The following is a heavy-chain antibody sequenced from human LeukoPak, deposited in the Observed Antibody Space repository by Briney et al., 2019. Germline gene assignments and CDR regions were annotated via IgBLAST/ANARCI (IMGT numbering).Heavy chain of an antibody. V-gene: IGHV4-61*01. CDR1: GGSVSSGSYY. CDR3: ARVGTADAFDI. Sequence: SETLSLTCTVSGGSVSSGSYYWSWIRQPPGKGLEWIGYIYYSGSTNYNPSLKSRVTISVDASKNQFSLKLSSVTAADTAVYYCARVGTADAFDIWGQETMVTVSS. CDR2: IYYSGST. J-gene: IGHJ3*02. D-gene: IGHD1-1*01.